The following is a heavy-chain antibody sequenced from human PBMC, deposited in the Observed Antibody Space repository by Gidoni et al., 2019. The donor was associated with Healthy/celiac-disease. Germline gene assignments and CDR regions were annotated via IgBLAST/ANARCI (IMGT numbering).Heavy chain of an antibody. Sequence: EVQLVESGGGLVKPGGSLRLSCAASGFTFRSHRLNWVRQAPGKGLEWVSSISSSSSYIYYADSVKGRFTISRDNAKNSLYLQMNSLRAEDTAVYYCARALKESTIGGRYYYYGMDVWGQGTTVTVSS. J-gene: IGHJ6*02. D-gene: IGHD2-8*01. CDR3: ARALKESTIGGRYYYYGMDV. CDR1: GFTFRSHR. V-gene: IGHV3-21*01. CDR2: ISSSSSYI.